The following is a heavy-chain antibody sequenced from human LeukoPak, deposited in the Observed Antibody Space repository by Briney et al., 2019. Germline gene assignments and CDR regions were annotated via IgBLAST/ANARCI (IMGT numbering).Heavy chain of an antibody. CDR3: ARDSLLRGSGWDYWYFDL. D-gene: IGHD6-25*01. Sequence: SETLSLTCTVSGGSVSNGSYYWSWIRQPPGKGLEWIGNTHYSGSTNYNPPLKRRVTISVDTSMNQFSLLLTSATAADTAVYYCARDSLLRGSGWDYWYFDLWGRGTLVTVSS. J-gene: IGHJ2*01. CDR2: THYSGST. CDR1: GGSVSNGSYY. V-gene: IGHV4-61*01.